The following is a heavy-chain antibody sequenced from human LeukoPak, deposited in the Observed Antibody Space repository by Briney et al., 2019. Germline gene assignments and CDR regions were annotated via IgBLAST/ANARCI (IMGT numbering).Heavy chain of an antibody. CDR1: GFTFSSYA. Sequence: PGGSLRLSCAASGFTFSSYAMSWVRQAPGKGLEWVSAISGSGGSTYYADSVKGRFTISRDNAKNSLYLQMNSLRAEDTAVYYCARDFQEDSSGYYFDYWGQGTLVTVSS. CDR2: ISGSGGST. V-gene: IGHV3-23*01. J-gene: IGHJ4*02. CDR3: ARDFQEDSSGYYFDY. D-gene: IGHD3-22*01.